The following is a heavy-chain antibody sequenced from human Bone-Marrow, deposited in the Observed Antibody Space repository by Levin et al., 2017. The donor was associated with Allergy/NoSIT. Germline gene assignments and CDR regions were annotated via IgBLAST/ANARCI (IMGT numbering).Heavy chain of an antibody. CDR3: ARRLSSGWYSVDY. CDR2: IDPSDAYT. J-gene: IGHJ4*02. CDR1: GYSFTSYW. V-gene: IGHV5-10-1*01. D-gene: IGHD6-19*01. Sequence: PGASVKVSCKGSGYSFTSYWISWVRQMPGKGLEWMGRIDPSDAYTNYSPAFQGHVTISADTSINTAYLQWSSLKSSDTAMYYCARRLSSGWYSVDYWGQGTLVTVSS.